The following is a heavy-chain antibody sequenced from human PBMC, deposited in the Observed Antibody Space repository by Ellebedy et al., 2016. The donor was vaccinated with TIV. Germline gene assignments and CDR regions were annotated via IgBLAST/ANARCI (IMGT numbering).Heavy chain of an antibody. D-gene: IGHD1-26*01. J-gene: IGHJ4*02. Sequence: GESLKISCAASGFDFIMYAMSWVRQAPGKGLEWVSHIRDIDGNTDYADSVKGRLTISRDNSKNTLYLQMNSLRAEDTAIYYCAKDLVVGRTVGVTEKMDYWGQGALVTVSS. CDR2: IRDIDGNT. CDR3: AKDLVVGRTVGVTEKMDY. CDR1: GFDFIMYA. V-gene: IGHV3-23*01.